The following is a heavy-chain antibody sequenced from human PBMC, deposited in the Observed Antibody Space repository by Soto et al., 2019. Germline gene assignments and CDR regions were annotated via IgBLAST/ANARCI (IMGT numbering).Heavy chain of an antibody. Sequence: EVQLVESGGGLVQPRGSLRLSCAASGFTLSVYWMNWVRQAPGKGLEWVANIKQDGSERNYVDSVKGRFTISRDNAKNSLYLQMNSLGADDSAVYYCLITTSAFVMCGQGTLVTVSS. CDR1: GFTLSVYW. J-gene: IGHJ3*02. CDR2: IKQDGSER. D-gene: IGHD1-20*01. CDR3: LITTSAFVM. V-gene: IGHV3-7*01.